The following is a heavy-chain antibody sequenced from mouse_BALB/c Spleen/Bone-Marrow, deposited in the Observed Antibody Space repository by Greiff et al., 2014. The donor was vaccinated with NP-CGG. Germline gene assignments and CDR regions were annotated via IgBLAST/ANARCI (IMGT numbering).Heavy chain of an antibody. D-gene: IGHD4-1*01. CDR2: ISDGGSYT. CDR3: ARENWDVGFAY. V-gene: IGHV5-4*02. Sequence: EVKLVESGGGLVKPGGSLKLSCAASGFTFSDYYMYWVRQTPEKRLEWVATISDGGSYTYYPDSVKGRFTISRDNAKNNLYLQMSSLKSEDTAMYHCARENWDVGFAYWGQGTLVTVSA. J-gene: IGHJ3*01. CDR1: GFTFSDYY.